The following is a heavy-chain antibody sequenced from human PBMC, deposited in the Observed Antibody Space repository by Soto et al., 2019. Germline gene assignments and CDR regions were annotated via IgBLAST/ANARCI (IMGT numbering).Heavy chain of an antibody. CDR2: IYPGDSDT. J-gene: IGHJ6*02. CDR1: GYSFTSYW. Sequence: PGESLKISCKGSGYSFTSYWIGWVRQMPGKGLEWMGIIYPGDSDTRYSPSFQGQVPISAHMSISPPYLHSSSLKASDTAMYYCPRHGSYYYDISFYLTVFYYYGMLVSCQTTTFSVSS. D-gene: IGHD3-22*01. CDR3: PRHGSYYYDISFYLTVFYYYGMLV. V-gene: IGHV5-51*01.